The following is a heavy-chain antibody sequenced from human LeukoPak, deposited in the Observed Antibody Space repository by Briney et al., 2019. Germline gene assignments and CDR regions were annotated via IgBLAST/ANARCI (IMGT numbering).Heavy chain of an antibody. CDR1: GASFSSYY. D-gene: IGHD4-17*01. CDR2: INESGKI. CDR3: ARGLDYGDPVYFDY. J-gene: IGHJ4*02. Sequence: SETLSLTCAVYGASFSSYYWSWIRQSPGEGLEWIAEINESGKINYNPSLKSRVTISVDTSKNQFSLKLSSVTAADTAVYYCARGLDYGDPVYFDYWGQGTLVTVSS. V-gene: IGHV4-34*01.